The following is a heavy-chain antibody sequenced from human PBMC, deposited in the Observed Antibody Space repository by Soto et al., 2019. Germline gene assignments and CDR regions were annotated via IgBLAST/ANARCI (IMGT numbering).Heavy chain of an antibody. CDR2: IGSAGGT. J-gene: IGHJ2*01. D-gene: IGHD3-10*01. CDR3: ARAESMVRGQYLDL. CDR1: GFTFSTYY. Sequence: EVRLVESGGGWVQPGGSLRLSWAASGFTFSTYYMHWVRKGTGKGLEWVSSIGSAGGTYYAGSVKGRFTTSRENAKNSLYLQMNSLRAEDTAVYYCARAESMVRGQYLDLWGRGTLVTVSS. V-gene: IGHV3-13*04.